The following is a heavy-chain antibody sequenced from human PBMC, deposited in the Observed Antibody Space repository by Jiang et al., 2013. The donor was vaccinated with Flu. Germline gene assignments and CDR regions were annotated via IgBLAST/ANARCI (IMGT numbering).Heavy chain of an antibody. CDR1: DTPLAPTG. V-gene: IGHV5-51*01. CDR2: FILMTLTP. Sequence: GAEVKKPGSLSKSPVRVLDTPLAPTGSAGCARCPGKALSAWGSFILMTLTPDTKPSFQGQVSISVDRSINTAYLQWSSLKASDTAMYYCARGPLGMTTNNYFFDSWGQGSLVTVSS. D-gene: IGHD7-27*01. J-gene: IGHJ4*02. CDR3: ARGPLGMTTNNYFFDS.